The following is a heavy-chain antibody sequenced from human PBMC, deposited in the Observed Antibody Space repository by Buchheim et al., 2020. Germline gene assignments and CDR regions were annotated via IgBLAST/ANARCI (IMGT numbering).Heavy chain of an antibody. CDR1: GASISGYY. Sequence: QVRLQESGPRLVKPSETLSLTCTVSGASISGYYWSWIRQPPGKGLEWIGYIYSSGISNYNPSLKSRVTISVDTSKNQFSLRLSSVTAADTAVYYCARDFYCTGGSCFDWYFDLWGRGTL. CDR2: IYSSGIS. D-gene: IGHD2-15*01. J-gene: IGHJ2*01. V-gene: IGHV4-59*01. CDR3: ARDFYCTGGSCFDWYFDL.